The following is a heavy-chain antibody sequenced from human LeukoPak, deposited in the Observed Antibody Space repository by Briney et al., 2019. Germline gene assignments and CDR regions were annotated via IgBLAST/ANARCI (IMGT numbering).Heavy chain of an antibody. J-gene: IGHJ4*02. D-gene: IGHD3-22*01. Sequence: PSETLSLTCTVSGGSISIYYWSWIRQPPGKGLEWIGYIYYSGSTNYNPSLKSRVTISVDTSKNQFSLKLSSVTAADTAVYYCARAGIVVALDYWGQGTLLTVSS. CDR2: IYYSGST. V-gene: IGHV4-59*01. CDR1: GGSISIYY. CDR3: ARAGIVVALDY.